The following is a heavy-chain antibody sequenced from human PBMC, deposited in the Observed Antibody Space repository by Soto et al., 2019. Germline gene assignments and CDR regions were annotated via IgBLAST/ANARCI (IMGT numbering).Heavy chain of an antibody. Sequence: QVQLVESGGGVVQPGRSLRLSCITSGFTFSGSGMHWVRQPPGKGLEWLAFIWADGSKQHYADSVKCRFTISRDQSNSTLFLQMDGLTVDDTAMYYCARDWGRTTVTNLASWGQGTLVAVSS. V-gene: IGHV3-33*01. CDR2: IWADGSKQ. CDR1: GFTFSGSG. D-gene: IGHD4-17*01. J-gene: IGHJ4*02. CDR3: ARDWGRTTVTNLAS.